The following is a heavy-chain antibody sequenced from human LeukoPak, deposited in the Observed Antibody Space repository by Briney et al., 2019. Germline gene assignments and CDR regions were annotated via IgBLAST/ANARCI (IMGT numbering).Heavy chain of an antibody. CDR2: INHSGST. V-gene: IGHV4-34*01. D-gene: IGHD3/OR15-3a*01. Sequence: SETLSLTCAVYGGSFSGYYWSWIRQPPGKGGEWNGEINHSGSTNYNTSLKSRVTISVDTSKNQFSLKLSSVTAADTAVYYCARLAVGRVDYYYYMDVWGKGTTVTVSS. CDR1: GGSFSGYY. CDR3: ARLAVGRVDYYYYMDV. J-gene: IGHJ6*03.